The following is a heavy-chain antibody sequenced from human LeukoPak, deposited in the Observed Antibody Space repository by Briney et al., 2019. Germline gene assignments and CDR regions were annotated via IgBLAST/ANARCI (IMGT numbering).Heavy chain of an antibody. CDR2: IIPIFGTA. CDR1: GGTFSSYA. Sequence: ASEKVSCKASGGTFSSYAISWVRQAPGQGLEWMGGIIPIFGTANYAQKFQGRVTITTDESTSTAYMELSSLRSEDTAVYYCARVLLVQLAPFDYWGQGTLVTVSS. J-gene: IGHJ4*02. D-gene: IGHD6-6*01. CDR3: ARVLLVQLAPFDY. V-gene: IGHV1-69*05.